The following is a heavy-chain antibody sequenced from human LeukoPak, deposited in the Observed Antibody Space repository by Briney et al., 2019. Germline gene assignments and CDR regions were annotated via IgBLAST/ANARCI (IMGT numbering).Heavy chain of an antibody. J-gene: IGHJ4*02. CDR3: ARKRLRNYFDY. Sequence: SETLSLTCTVSGGSISSYYWSWIRQPPGKGLEWIGEINHSGSTNYNPSLKSRVTISVDTSKNQFSLKLSSVTAADTAVYYCARKRLRNYFDYWGQGTLVTVSS. CDR1: GGSISSYY. D-gene: IGHD4-17*01. V-gene: IGHV4-34*01. CDR2: INHSGST.